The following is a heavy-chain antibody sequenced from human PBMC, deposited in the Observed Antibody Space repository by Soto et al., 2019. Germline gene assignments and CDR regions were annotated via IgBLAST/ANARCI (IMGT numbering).Heavy chain of an antibody. CDR3: ARDGNYYTSSAGQGFDP. J-gene: IGHJ5*02. Sequence: ASVKVSCKTSGYTFSEFRLHWVRQTPGQGLEWMGWINPNSGVTQYAAKFQGRVTMTSDTSTRVAYMELTGLRYDDTAVDYCARDGNYYTSSAGQGFDP. V-gene: IGHV1-2*02. D-gene: IGHD1-26*01. CDR2: INPNSGVT. CDR1: GYTFSEFR.